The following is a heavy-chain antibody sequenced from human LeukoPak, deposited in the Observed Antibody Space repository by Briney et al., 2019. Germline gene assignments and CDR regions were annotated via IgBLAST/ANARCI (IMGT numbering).Heavy chain of an antibody. D-gene: IGHD3-10*01. V-gene: IGHV1-24*01. CDR3: ATAPGVRGVNWFDP. Sequence: ASVKVSCKVSGYTLTELSMHWVRQAPGKGLEWMGGFDPEDGETIYAQKFQGRVTMTEDTSTDTAYMELSSLGSEDTAVYYCATAPGVRGVNWFDPWGQGTLVTVSS. CDR1: GYTLTELS. J-gene: IGHJ5*02. CDR2: FDPEDGET.